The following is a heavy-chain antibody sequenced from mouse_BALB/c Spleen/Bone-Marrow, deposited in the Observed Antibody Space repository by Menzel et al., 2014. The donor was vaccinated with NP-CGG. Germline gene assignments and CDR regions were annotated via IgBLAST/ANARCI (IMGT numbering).Heavy chain of an antibody. D-gene: IGHD4-1*01. Sequence: QSGPGLVKPSQSLSLPCTVTGYSITSDYAWNWIRQFPGNKLEWMGYITYSGSTSYNPSLKSRISITRDTSKNQFFLQLNSVTTEDTATYYCARGLGRGAMDYWGQGTSVTVSS. J-gene: IGHJ4*01. CDR3: ARGLGRGAMDY. CDR1: GYSITSDYA. V-gene: IGHV3-2*02. CDR2: ITYSGST.